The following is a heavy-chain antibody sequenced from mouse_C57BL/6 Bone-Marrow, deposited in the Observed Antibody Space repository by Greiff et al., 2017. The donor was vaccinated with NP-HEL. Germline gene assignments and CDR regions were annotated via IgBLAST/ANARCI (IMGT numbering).Heavy chain of an antibody. J-gene: IGHJ3*01. CDR3: AREETAQATGFAY. V-gene: IGHV1-26*01. D-gene: IGHD3-2*02. Sequence: EVQLQQSGPELVKPGASVKISCKASGYTFTDYYMNWVKQSHGKSLEWIGDINPNNGGTSYNQKFKGKATLTVDKSSSTAYMELRSLTSEDSAVYYCAREETAQATGFAYWGQGTLVTVSA. CDR1: GYTFTDYY. CDR2: INPNNGGT.